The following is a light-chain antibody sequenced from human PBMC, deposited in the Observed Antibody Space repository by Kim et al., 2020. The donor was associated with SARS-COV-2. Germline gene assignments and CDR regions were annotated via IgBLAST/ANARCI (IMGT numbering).Light chain of an antibody. V-gene: IGLV3-21*04. Sequence: APGKTARITWGGNTIGSKSVPWYPQKPCQAPVLVIYYDSDRPSGIPERFSGSNSGNTATLTISRVEAGDEADYYCQVWDSSSDHRVFGGGTQLTVL. CDR1: TIGSKS. CDR3: QVWDSSSDHRV. J-gene: IGLJ3*02. CDR2: YDS.